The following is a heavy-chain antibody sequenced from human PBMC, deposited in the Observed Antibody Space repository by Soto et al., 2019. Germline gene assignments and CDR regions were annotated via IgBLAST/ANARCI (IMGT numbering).Heavy chain of an antibody. CDR2: IYYSGST. CDR3: ARHSPTSGWYARYFDY. CDR1: GGSISSSSYY. J-gene: IGHJ4*02. Sequence: QLQLQESGPGLVKPSETLSLTCTVSGGSISSSSYYWGWIRQPPGKGLEWIGSIYYSGSTYYNPSLKSRVTIPVDTSKNHFSLTLSSVTAADTAVYYGARHSPTSGWYARYFDYWGQGTLVTVSS. V-gene: IGHV4-39*01. D-gene: IGHD6-19*01.